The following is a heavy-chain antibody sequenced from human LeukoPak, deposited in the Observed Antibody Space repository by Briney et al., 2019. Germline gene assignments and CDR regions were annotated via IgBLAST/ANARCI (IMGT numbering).Heavy chain of an antibody. CDR1: GYTFTSYY. V-gene: IGHV1-46*01. J-gene: IGHJ3*02. CDR2: INPSGGST. Sequence: ASVKVSCKASGYTFTSYYIHWVRQAPGQGLEWMGIINPSGGSTSYAQKFQGRVTMTRDTSTSTVYMELSSLRSEDTAVYYCASLVGAPGAFDIWGQGTMVTVSS. CDR3: ASLVGAPGAFDI. D-gene: IGHD1-26*01.